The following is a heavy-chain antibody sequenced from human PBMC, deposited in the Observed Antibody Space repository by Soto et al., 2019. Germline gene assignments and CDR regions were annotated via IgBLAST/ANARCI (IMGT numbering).Heavy chain of an antibody. CDR2: IGTAGDT. J-gene: IGHJ4*02. CDR1: GFTFSSYD. V-gene: IGHV3-13*01. Sequence: EVQLVESGGGLVQPGGSLRLSCAASGFTFSSYDMHWVRQATGKGLEWVSAIGTAGDTYYPGSVKGRFTISRENAKNSLYLQLNSLRAEDTAVYYCARGPKGYCSCGSCLIDYWGQGTLVTVSS. CDR3: ARGPKGYCSCGSCLIDY. D-gene: IGHD2-15*01.